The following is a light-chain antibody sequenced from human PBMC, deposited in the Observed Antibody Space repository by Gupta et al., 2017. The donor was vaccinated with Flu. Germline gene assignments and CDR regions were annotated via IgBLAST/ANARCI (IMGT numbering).Light chain of an antibody. CDR3: AAWDDSLNGGV. CDR1: STNIGRNT. Sequence: QPVLTPPLSASGTPAQRVPISCSGSSTNIGRNTVNWYQQLPGAAPRLLIYIDDQQPSGVPDRFSGSKSGTSASLAISGLQSEDEADYHCAAWDDSLNGGVFGGGTKLTVL. CDR2: IDD. V-gene: IGLV1-44*01. J-gene: IGLJ3*02.